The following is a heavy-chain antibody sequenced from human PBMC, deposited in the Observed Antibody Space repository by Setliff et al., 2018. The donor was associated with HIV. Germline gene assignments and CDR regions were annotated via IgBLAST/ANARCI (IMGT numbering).Heavy chain of an antibody. V-gene: IGHV4-38-2*02. D-gene: IGHD3-22*01. Sequence: KTSETLSLTCTVSGYSISSGYYWGWIRQPPGKGLEWIGSIYHSGSTYYNPSLKSRVTISVDTSKNQFSLKLSSVTAADTAVYYCARELDSSGYQGYFQHWGQGTLVTVSS. J-gene: IGHJ1*01. CDR3: ARELDSSGYQGYFQH. CDR2: IYHSGST. CDR1: GYSISSGYY.